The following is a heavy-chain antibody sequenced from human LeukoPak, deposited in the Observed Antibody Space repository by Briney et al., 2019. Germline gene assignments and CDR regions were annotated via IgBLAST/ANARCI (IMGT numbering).Heavy chain of an antibody. D-gene: IGHD6-13*01. J-gene: IGHJ6*02. CDR2: IGTAGDT. CDR1: GFTFSSYD. CDR3: AXXXXXXPXXRVFYGMDV. V-gene: IGHV3-13*01. Sequence: GGSLRLSCAASGFTFSSYDMHWVRQATGKGLEWVSAIGTAGDTYYPGSVKGRFTISRENAKNSLYLQMNSLRAGDTAVYYCAXXXXXXPXXRVFYGMDVWGQGTTVTVSS.